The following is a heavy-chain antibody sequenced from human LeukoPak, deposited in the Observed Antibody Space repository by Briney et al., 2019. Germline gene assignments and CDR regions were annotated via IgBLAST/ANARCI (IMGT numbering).Heavy chain of an antibody. Sequence: KTGGSLRLSCAASGFTFSSYTLNWVRQAPGKGLEWVSSISSSNTYIYYADSVKGRFTISRDNAKNSLFLQMNSLRAEDTAVYYCAKERRDGYNYEPRVAEWGQGTLVTVSS. CDR3: AKERRDGYNYEPRVAE. CDR2: ISSSNTYI. J-gene: IGHJ4*02. V-gene: IGHV3-21*01. CDR1: GFTFSSYT. D-gene: IGHD5-24*01.